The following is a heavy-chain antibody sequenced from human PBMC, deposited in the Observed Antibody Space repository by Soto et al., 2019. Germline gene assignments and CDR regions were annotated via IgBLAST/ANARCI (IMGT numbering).Heavy chain of an antibody. D-gene: IGHD3-22*01. CDR2: IKSKTDGGTT. CDR1: GFTFSNAW. CDR3: TTDPGVTMTQEVYYYYYGMDV. J-gene: IGHJ6*02. Sequence: KPGGSLRLSCAASGFTFSNAWMSWVRQAPGKGLEWVGRIKSKTDGGTTDYPAPVKGRFTISRDDSKNTLYLQMNSLKTEDTAVYYCTTDPGVTMTQEVYYYYYGMDVWGQGTTVTVSS. V-gene: IGHV3-15*01.